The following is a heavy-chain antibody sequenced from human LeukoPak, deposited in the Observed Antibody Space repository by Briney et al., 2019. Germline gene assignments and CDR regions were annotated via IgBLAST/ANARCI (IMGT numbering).Heavy chain of an antibody. J-gene: IGHJ3*02. CDR2: IKQDGSEK. CDR3: ARDSFSRISVFGVVSDAFDI. CDR1: GFTFSSYW. Sequence: PGGSLRLSCAASGFTFSSYWMTWVRQAPGKGLEWVANIKQDGSEKYYVDSVKGRFTHSRDNAKNSLYLQMTSMRAEATAVYYCARDSFSRISVFGVVSDAFDIWGQGTTVTVSS. D-gene: IGHD3-3*01. V-gene: IGHV3-7*01.